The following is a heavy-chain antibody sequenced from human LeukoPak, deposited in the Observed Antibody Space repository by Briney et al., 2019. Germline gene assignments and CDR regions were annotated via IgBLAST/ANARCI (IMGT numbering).Heavy chain of an antibody. Sequence: GASVKVSCKASGYTFTGYYMHWVRQAPGQGLEWMGWINPNSGGTNYAQKFQGRVTMTRDTSISTAYMELSRLRSDDTAVYYCARDSYSSGWYGGGDYWGQGTLVTVSS. CDR1: GYTFTGYY. CDR2: INPNSGGT. D-gene: IGHD6-19*01. V-gene: IGHV1-2*02. CDR3: ARDSYSSGWYGGGDY. J-gene: IGHJ4*02.